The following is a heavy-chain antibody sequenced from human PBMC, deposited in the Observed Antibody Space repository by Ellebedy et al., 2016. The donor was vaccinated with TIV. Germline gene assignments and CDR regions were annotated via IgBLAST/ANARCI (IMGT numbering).Heavy chain of an antibody. CDR2: VSNSGDTT. J-gene: IGHJ4*02. D-gene: IGHD3-22*01. CDR1: GFTFTNYA. V-gene: IGHV3-23*01. Sequence: LSLTCAASGFTFTNYAMNWVRQAPGKGLEGVSAVSNSGDTTYYADSVKGRFTIPRDNAKNTLYLQMNSLRAEDTAVYYCARGAPYESSGADYWGQGTLVTVSS. CDR3: ARGAPYESSGADY.